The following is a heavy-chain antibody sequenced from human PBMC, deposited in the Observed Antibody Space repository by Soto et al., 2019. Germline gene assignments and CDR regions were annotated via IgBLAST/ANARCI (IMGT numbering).Heavy chain of an antibody. Sequence: QVQLVESGGGVVQPGRSLRLSCAASGFTFSRHTMHWVRQAPGKGLERVAAISDDGSNTYYADSVKGRFTITRDNSKNTLYLQMNSLSSEDTSVQHCARQVYYDVCSGFNTQPYYFDDWGQETL. V-gene: IGHV3-30-3*01. CDR3: ARQVYYDVCSGFNTQPYYFDD. CDR2: ISDDGSNT. D-gene: IGHD3-3*01. CDR1: GFTFSRHT. J-gene: IGHJ4*01.